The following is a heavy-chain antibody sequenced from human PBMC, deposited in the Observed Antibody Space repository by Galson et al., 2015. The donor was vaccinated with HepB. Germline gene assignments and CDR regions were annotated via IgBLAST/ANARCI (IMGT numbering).Heavy chain of an antibody. D-gene: IGHD2-2*01. J-gene: IGHJ4*02. CDR2: IKSKTDGGTT. V-gene: IGHV3-15*01. CDR1: GFTFSSYS. CDR3: TTEDRPAALFDY. Sequence: SLRLSCAASGFTFSSYSMNWVRQAPGKGLEWVGRIKSKTDGGTTDYAAPVKGRFTISRDDSKNTLYLQMNSLKTEDTAVYYCTTEDRPAALFDYWGQGTLVTVSS.